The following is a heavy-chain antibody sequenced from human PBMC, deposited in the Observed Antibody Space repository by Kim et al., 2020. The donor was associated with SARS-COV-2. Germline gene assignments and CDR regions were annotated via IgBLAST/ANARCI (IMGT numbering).Heavy chain of an antibody. CDR2: MNPNSGNT. CDR1: GYTFTSYD. CDR3: ARVRPLAARQGNWFDP. J-gene: IGHJ5*02. V-gene: IGHV1-8*01. Sequence: ASVKVSCKASGYTFTSYDINWVRQATGQGLEWMGWMNPNSGNTGYAQKFQGRVTMTRNTSISTAYMELSSLRSEDTAVYYCARVRPLAARQGNWFDPWGQGTLVTVSS. D-gene: IGHD6-6*01.